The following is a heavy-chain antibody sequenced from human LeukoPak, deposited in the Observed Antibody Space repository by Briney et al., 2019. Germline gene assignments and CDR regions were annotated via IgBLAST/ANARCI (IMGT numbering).Heavy chain of an antibody. V-gene: IGHV3-21*01. CDR2: ISTSSSYI. CDR1: GFTFGDYA. J-gene: IGHJ5*02. D-gene: IGHD2-15*01. CDR3: ARGADGVSSNSRGWFDP. Sequence: GGSLRLSCTASGFTFGDYAMSWVRRAPGKGLEWVSTISTSSSYIYYADSVGGRFTISRDNAKNSLYLQMNSLRAEDTAVYSCARGADGVSSNSRGWFDPWGQGTLVTVSS.